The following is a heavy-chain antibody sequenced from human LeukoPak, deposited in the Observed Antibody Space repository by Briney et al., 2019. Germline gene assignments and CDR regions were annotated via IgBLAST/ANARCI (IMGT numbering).Heavy chain of an antibody. J-gene: IGHJ4*02. D-gene: IGHD3-22*01. V-gene: IGHV3-48*03. CDR1: GFTFSSYE. CDR3: ARVERYYDSSGYGGSTFDH. Sequence: GGSLRLSCAASGFTFSSYEMNWVRQAPGKGLEWVSYISSSGSTIYYADSVKGRFTISRDNAKNPLYLQMDSLRVEDTAVYYCARVERYYDSSGYGGSTFDHWGQGTLVTASS. CDR2: ISSSGSTI.